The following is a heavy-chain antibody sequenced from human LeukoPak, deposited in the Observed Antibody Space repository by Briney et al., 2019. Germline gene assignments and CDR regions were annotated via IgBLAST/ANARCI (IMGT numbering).Heavy chain of an antibody. D-gene: IGHD6-13*01. CDR1: GFTFISYS. V-gene: IGHV3-9*01. Sequence: GGSLRLSCAASGFTFISYSMNWVRQAPGKGLEWVSGISWNSDSIGYADSVKGRFTISRDNAKNSLYLQMNSLRAEDTAVYYCARDEYSSSRSTHWGQGTLVTVSS. J-gene: IGHJ4*02. CDR2: ISWNSDSI. CDR3: ARDEYSSSRSTH.